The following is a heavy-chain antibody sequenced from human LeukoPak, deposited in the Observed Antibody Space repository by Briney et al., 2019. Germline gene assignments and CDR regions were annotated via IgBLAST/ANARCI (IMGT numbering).Heavy chain of an antibody. J-gene: IGHJ4*02. CDR2: ISATDGII. CDR1: GYSISSGYH. D-gene: IGHD6-13*01. Sequence: ETLSLTCTVSGYSISSGYHWGWIRQPPGKGLEWVSGISATDGIIHYADSVKGRFTISRDNSKNTLYLQMNSLRAEDTALYYCAKTSESNWYRQAFDYWGQGTLVTVSS. V-gene: IGHV3-23*01. CDR3: AKTSESNWYRQAFDY.